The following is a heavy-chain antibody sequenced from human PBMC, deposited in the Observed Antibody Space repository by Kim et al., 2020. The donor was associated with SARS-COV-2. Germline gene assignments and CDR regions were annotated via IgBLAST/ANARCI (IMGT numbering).Heavy chain of an antibody. CDR3: ASVVQSGYYHD. CDR2: IKQDGSDI. CDR1: GFMFSSYW. D-gene: IGHD3-3*01. V-gene: IGHV3-7*03. J-gene: IGHJ4*02. Sequence: GGSLRLSCAASGFMFSSYWMSWVRQAPGKGLEWVAIIKQDGSDIHDVDSVEGRFTISRDNAKNSLYLQMNSLRAEDTAVYHCASVVQSGYYHDWGQGTQVTLSS.